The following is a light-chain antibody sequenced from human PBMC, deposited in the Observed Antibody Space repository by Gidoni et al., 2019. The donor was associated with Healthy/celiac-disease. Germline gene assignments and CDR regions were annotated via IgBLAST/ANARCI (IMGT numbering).Light chain of an antibody. J-gene: IGLJ3*02. CDR3: PSYDSSLSGWV. V-gene: IGLV1-40*01. CDR1: SSNIGAGYD. CDR2: GNS. Sequence: QSVLTQPPSVSVTPGQRVTISCTRSSSNIGAGYDVHWYQQLPGTSPKLLIYGNSNRPSGVPDRFAGSKSGTSASLAIPGLQAEDEADYYCPSYDSSLSGWVFGGGTTLTVL.